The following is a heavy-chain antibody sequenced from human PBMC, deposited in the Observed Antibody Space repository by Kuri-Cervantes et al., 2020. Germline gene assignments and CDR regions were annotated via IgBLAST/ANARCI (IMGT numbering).Heavy chain of an antibody. V-gene: IGHV1-8*01. CDR2: MNPNSGNT. CDR1: GYTFTSYD. Sequence: ASVKVSCKASGYTFTSYDINWVRQATGQGLEWMGWMNPNSGNTGYAQKFQGRVTMTRNTSISTAYMELSRLRSDDTAVYYCARGRAGAARRMWWFDPWGQGTLVTVSS. D-gene: IGHD6-6*01. J-gene: IGHJ5*02. CDR3: ARGRAGAARRMWWFDP.